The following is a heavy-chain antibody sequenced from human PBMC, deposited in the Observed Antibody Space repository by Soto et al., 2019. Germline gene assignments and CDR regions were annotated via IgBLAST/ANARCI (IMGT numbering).Heavy chain of an antibody. CDR3: ASDMHAVFTHYLHH. J-gene: IGHJ1*01. V-gene: IGHV4-59*02. CDR2: TSYTGNT. CDR1: GGSGTSYH. Sequence: PSANLSLTCFVSGGSGTSYHWSWIRQFPGKGLEGIAYTSYTGNTDYNPALQSRVSISLDAAKKQLSLKLTSMTAADTDVYSCASDMHAVFTHYLHHCVPGSLVP.